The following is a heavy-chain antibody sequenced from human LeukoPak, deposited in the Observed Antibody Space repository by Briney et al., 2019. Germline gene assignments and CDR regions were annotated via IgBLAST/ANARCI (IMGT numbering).Heavy chain of an antibody. V-gene: IGHV3-23*01. CDR1: GFTFSSYA. CDR3: AKDPHYDFWSGSPHFDY. D-gene: IGHD3-3*01. CDR2: ISGSGGST. J-gene: IGHJ4*02. Sequence: PGGSLRLSCAASGFTFSSYAMSWVRQAPGKGLEWVSAISGSGGSTYYADSVKGRFTISRDNSKNTLYLQMNSLRAEDTAVYYCAKDPHYDFWSGSPHFDYWGQGTLVTVSS.